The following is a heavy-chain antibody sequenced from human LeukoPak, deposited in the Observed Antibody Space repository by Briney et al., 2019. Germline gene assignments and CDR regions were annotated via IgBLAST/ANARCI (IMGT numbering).Heavy chain of an antibody. D-gene: IGHD3-10*01. CDR3: AKEGFGSGEAY. CDR2: ISSSSSPI. V-gene: IGHV3-48*01. J-gene: IGHJ4*02. Sequence: GGSLRLSCAASGFTFSSYSMNWVRQAPGKGLEWVSYISSSSSPIYYADSVKGHFTISRDNSKNTLYLQMNSLRAEDTAVYYCAKEGFGSGEAYWGQGTLVTVSS. CDR1: GFTFSSYS.